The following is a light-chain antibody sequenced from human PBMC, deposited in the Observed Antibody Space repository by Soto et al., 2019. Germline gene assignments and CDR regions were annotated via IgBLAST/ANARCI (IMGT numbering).Light chain of an antibody. J-gene: IGKJ2*01. CDR3: QQYGTSSYT. CDR2: AAS. Sequence: EIVLTQSPGTLSLSPRERATLSCRASQSISGSYLAWYQQKPGQAPRLLIFAASSRATGIPDRFNGSVSGPDFTLSISRLESEDFGVYFCQQYGTSSYTFGQGTKLEIK. CDR1: QSISGSY. V-gene: IGKV3-20*01.